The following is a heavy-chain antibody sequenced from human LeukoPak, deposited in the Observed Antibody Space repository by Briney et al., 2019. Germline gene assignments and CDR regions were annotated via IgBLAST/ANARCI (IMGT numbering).Heavy chain of an antibody. Sequence: GGSLRLSCAASGFTFSSYGMHWVRQAPGKGLEWVAVISYDGSNKYYVDSVKGRFTISRDNSKNTLYLQMNSLRAEDTAVYYCATYCSGGSCLSYWGQGTLVTVSS. CDR3: ATYCSGGSCLSY. V-gene: IGHV3-30*03. J-gene: IGHJ4*02. D-gene: IGHD2-15*01. CDR2: ISYDGSNK. CDR1: GFTFSSYG.